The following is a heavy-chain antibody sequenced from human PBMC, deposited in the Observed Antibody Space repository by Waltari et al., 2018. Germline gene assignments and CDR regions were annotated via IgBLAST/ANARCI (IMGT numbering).Heavy chain of an antibody. CDR3: ARRAASGYYYYMDV. V-gene: IGHV4-59*08. Sequence: QVQLQESGPGLVKPSETLSLTCPVSGCSISSYYWSWIRQPPGKGLEWIGYIYYSGSNNYNPSLKSRVTISVDKSKNQFSLKLSSVNGADTAVYYCARRAASGYYYYMDVWGKGTTVTISS. CDR1: GCSISSYY. J-gene: IGHJ6*03. D-gene: IGHD6-25*01. CDR2: IYYSGSN.